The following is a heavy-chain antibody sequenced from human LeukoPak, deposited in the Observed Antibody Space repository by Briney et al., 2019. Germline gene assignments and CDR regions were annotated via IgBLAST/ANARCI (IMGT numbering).Heavy chain of an antibody. V-gene: IGHV3-21*01. CDR1: GFTFXXXX. CDR3: ARAGHSAYKSGGDY. D-gene: IGHD5-12*01. J-gene: IGHJ4*02. Sequence: XXGGXXRLSCAAFGFTFXXXXXXWVRQAPGXXXXXXXSISSXXXYIYYADXXXXRXXXSRDNAKNSLFLQMNSLRAEDTAVYYCARAGHSAYKSGGDYWGQGTLVTVSS. CDR2: ISSXXXYI.